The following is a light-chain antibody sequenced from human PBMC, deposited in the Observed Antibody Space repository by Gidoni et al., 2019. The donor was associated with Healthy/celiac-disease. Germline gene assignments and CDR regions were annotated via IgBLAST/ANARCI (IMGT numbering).Light chain of an antibody. CDR1: QRISSW. CDR2: KAS. Sequence: RASQRISSWLAWYQQKPGKAPKLLIYKASSLESGVPSRFSGSGSGTEFTLTISSLQPDDFATYYCQQYNNYSALTFGGGTKVEIK. J-gene: IGKJ4*01. V-gene: IGKV1-5*03. CDR3: QQYNNYSALT.